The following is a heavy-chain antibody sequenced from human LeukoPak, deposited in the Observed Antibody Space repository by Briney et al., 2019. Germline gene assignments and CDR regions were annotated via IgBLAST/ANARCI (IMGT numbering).Heavy chain of an antibody. V-gene: IGHV3-30*18. CDR1: GFTFSSYG. CDR3: AKGGIVVVTAISTDDAFDI. D-gene: IGHD2-21*02. CDR2: ISYDGSNK. J-gene: IGHJ3*02. Sequence: GGSLRLSCAASGFTFSSYGTHWVRQAPGKGLEWVAVISYDGSNKYYADSVKGRFTISRDNSKNTLYLQMNSLRAEDTAVYYCAKGGIVVVTAISTDDAFDIWGQGTMVTVSS.